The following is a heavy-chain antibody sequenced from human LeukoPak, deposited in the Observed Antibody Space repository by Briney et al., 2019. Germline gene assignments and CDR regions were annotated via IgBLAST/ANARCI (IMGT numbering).Heavy chain of an antibody. CDR3: ASRALDYFCFDS. D-gene: IGHD3-16*01. CDR1: GFTFSSYN. CDR2: ISSSSSYI. J-gene: IGHJ4*02. Sequence: GGSLRLSCAASGFTFSSYNMSWVRQAPGKGLEWVSYISSSSSYIYYADSVKGRFTISRDNAKNLLCLQMNSLRAEDTAVYYCASRALDYFCFDSWGQGTLVTVSS. V-gene: IGHV3-21*01.